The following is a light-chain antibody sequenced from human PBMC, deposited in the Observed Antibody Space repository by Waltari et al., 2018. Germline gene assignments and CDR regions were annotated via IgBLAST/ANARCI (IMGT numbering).Light chain of an antibody. CDR3: GTWDTDLSVV. V-gene: IGLV1-51*01. CDR2: DNN. CDR1: GSHIGTTF. Sequence: QSVFTQPPSVSAAPGQKVTISCSGTGSHIGTTFVSWYQQLPGTAPKLLIYDNNKRPSGIPDRFSGSKSGTSATLGITGLQTGDEADYYCGTWDTDLSVVFGGGTKLTVL. J-gene: IGLJ2*01.